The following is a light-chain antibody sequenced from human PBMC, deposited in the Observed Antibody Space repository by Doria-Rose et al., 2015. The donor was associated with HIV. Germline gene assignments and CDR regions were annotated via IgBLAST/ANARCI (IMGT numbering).Light chain of an antibody. Sequence: TQSPGTLSLSPGERATLSCRASQRVKSSYLAWYQQKPGQAPRLLIYDASTRSTVIPDRFSVSGSGTDFTLTISRLEPEDVAVYYCQQYGTSRGTFGQGTRLEIK. CDR3: QQYGTSRGT. CDR2: DAS. J-gene: IGKJ5*01. CDR1: QRVKSSY. V-gene: IGKV3-20*01.